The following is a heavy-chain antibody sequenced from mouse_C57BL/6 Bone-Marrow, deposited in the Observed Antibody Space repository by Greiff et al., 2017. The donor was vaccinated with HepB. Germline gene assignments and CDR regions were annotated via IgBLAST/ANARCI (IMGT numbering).Heavy chain of an antibody. CDR2: IDPSDSYT. D-gene: IGHD1-1*01. CDR3: ARDLKGYGSSYGDYAMDY. CDR1: GYTFTSYW. V-gene: IGHV1-69*01. Sequence: QVQLQQPGAELVMPGASVKLSCKASGYTFTSYWMHWVKQRPGQGLEWIGEIDPSDSYTNYNQKFKGKSTLTVDKSSSTAYMQISSLTSEDSAVYYCARDLKGYGSSYGDYAMDYWGQGTSVTVSS. J-gene: IGHJ4*01.